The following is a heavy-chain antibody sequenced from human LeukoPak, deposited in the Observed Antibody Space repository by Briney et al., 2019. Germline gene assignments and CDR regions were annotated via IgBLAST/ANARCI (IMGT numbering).Heavy chain of an antibody. V-gene: IGHV3-33*01. CDR3: ARNLDYYGSGSYSQPDY. CDR2: IWYDGSNK. Sequence: GGSLRLSCAASGFTFSSYGMHWVRQAPGKGLEWVAVIWYDGSNKYYADSVKGRFTISRDNSKNTLYLQMYSLRAEDTAVYYCARNLDYYGSGSYSQPDYWGQGTLVTVSS. CDR1: GFTFSSYG. J-gene: IGHJ4*02. D-gene: IGHD3-10*01.